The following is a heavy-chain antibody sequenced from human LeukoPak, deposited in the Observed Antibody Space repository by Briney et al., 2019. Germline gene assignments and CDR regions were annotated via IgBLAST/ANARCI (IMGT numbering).Heavy chain of an antibody. J-gene: IGHJ4*02. CDR3: TTGGRAGTPVDS. D-gene: IGHD1-1*01. Sequence: GGSLRLSCAASGFSFSRVWMSWARQAPGKGLEWVGRIRSESDGGTADYAASVKGRFSVSRDDSKNTVSLQMNSLKTEDTAVYYCTTGGRAGTPVDSWGLGTLVAVSS. V-gene: IGHV3-15*01. CDR2: IRSESDGGTA. CDR1: GFSFSRVW.